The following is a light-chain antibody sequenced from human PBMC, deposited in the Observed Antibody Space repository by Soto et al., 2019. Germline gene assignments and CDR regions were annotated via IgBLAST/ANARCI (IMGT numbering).Light chain of an antibody. J-gene: IGKJ1*01. CDR3: LQYDISPPPLT. Sequence: EIVLTQSPGTLSLSPGERATLSCRASRSVSGTYLAWYQQKPGQAPRLLIFGASIRATGIPDRFSGSGSGTDFTLTISRLEPEYSAVYYFLQYDISPPPLTVRQGTKVEIK. V-gene: IGKV3-20*01. CDR2: GAS. CDR1: RSVSGTY.